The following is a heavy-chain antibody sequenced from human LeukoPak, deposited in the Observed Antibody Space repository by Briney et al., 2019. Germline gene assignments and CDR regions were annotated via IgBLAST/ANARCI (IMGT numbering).Heavy chain of an antibody. CDR3: ARIYLEQWLDY. Sequence: AGESLQISCKGSGYSFTNYWIGWVRQLPGKGLEWMGIIYPGDSDTRYSPSFQGQVTISADKSISTAYLQWSSLKASDTAMYYCARIYLEQWLDYWGQGTLVTVSS. D-gene: IGHD6-19*01. V-gene: IGHV5-51*01. CDR2: IYPGDSDT. J-gene: IGHJ4*02. CDR1: GYSFTNYW.